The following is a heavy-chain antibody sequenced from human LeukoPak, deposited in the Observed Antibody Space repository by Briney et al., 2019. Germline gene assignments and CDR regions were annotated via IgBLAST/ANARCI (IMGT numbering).Heavy chain of an antibody. CDR1: GYTFTSYG. D-gene: IGHD6-19*01. V-gene: IGHV1-18*01. J-gene: IGHJ4*02. CDR2: ISAYNGNT. Sequence: ASVKLSCKASGYTFTSYGISWVRQSTGQGLEWMRWISAYNGNTNYAQKLQGRVTMTTDTSTSTAYMEVRSLRSDDTAAYSCARGPPSAVTGALDSKMDYWGQGTLVTVSS. CDR3: ARGPPSAVTGALDSKMDY.